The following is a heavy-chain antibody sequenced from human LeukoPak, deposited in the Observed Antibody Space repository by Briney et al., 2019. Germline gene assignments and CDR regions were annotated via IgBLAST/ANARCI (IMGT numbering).Heavy chain of an antibody. J-gene: IGHJ3*02. V-gene: IGHV3-23*01. CDR2: ISGSGSST. D-gene: IGHD3-22*01. CDR1: GFTFSSYA. CDR3: AKDSRITMIVVVITLDAFDI. Sequence: GGSLGLSCAASGFTFSSYAMSWVRQAPGKGLEWVSAISGSGSSTYYADSVKGRFTISRDNSKNTLYLQMNSLRAEDTAVYYCAKDSRITMIVVVITLDAFDIWGQGTMVTVSS.